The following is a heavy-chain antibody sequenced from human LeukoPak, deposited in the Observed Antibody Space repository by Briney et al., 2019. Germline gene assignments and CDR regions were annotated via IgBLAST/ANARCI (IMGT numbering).Heavy chain of an antibody. J-gene: IGHJ1*01. CDR2: ISSSSSTI. V-gene: IGHV3-48*04. D-gene: IGHD3-9*01. Sequence: GGSLRLSCAASGFTFSSYSMNWVRQAPGKGLEWVSYISSSSSTIYYADTVKGRFTISRDNAKNSLYLQMNSLRAEDTAVYYCARDRYDILTGYYTGTEYFQHWGQGTLVTVSS. CDR1: GFTFSSYS. CDR3: ARDRYDILTGYYTGTEYFQH.